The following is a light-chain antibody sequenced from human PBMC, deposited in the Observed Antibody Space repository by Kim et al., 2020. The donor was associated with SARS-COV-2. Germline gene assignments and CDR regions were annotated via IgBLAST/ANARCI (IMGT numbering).Light chain of an antibody. V-gene: IGKV3-15*01. CDR2: GAS. CDR3: QHYKIWPPIT. J-gene: IGKJ5*01. CDR1: QSISNS. Sequence: EIVMTQSPATLSVSPGERATLSCRASQSISNSLAWYQQKPGQAPRLLIYGASSRAPGTPARFSGSGSGTEFTLTISSLQSEDLAVYYCQHYKIWPPITFGQGTRLEIK.